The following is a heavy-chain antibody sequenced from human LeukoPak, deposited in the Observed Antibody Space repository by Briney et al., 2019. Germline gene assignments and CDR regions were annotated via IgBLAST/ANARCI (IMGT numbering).Heavy chain of an antibody. CDR2: ISAYNGNT. V-gene: IGHV1-18*01. D-gene: IGHD2-15*01. CDR1: GYTFTSYG. CDR3: ARGAPGSYCSGGSCPYFDY. Sequence: ASVKVSCKASGYTFTSYGISWVRQAPGQGLEWMGWISAYNGNTNYAQKLQGRVTMTRNSSITTAYMELSSLTSEDTAVYYCARGAPGSYCSGGSCPYFDYWGQGTLVSVSS. J-gene: IGHJ4*02.